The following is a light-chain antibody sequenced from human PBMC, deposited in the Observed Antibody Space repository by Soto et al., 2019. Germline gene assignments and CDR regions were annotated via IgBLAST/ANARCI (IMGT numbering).Light chain of an antibody. Sequence: QSVLTQPPSVSGAPGQRVTISCTGSSSNIGAGYGVHWYIQLPGTAPKLLVYGDSNRPSGVPDRFSGSKSDTSASLAITGLQAADEADYYCQSYDSSLSGVIFGGGTKVTVL. J-gene: IGLJ2*01. CDR1: SSNIGAGYG. CDR2: GDS. CDR3: QSYDSSLSGVI. V-gene: IGLV1-40*01.